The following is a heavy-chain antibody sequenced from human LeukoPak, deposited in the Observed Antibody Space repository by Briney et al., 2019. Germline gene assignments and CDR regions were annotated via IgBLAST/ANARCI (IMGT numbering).Heavy chain of an antibody. Sequence: SETLSLTCTVSGGSISSSSYYWGWIRQPPGKGLEWIGSIYYSGSTYYNPSLKSRVTISVDTSKNQFSLKLSSVTAADTAVYYCARDPPIRGGDYWGQGTLVTVSS. V-gene: IGHV4-39*07. CDR1: GGSISSSSYY. CDR3: ARDPPIRGGDY. CDR2: IYYSGST. D-gene: IGHD2-15*01. J-gene: IGHJ4*02.